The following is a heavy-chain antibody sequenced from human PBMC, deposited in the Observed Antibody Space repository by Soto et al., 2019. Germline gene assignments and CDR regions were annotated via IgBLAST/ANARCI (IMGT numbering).Heavy chain of an antibody. CDR2: IIPILGIA. CDR3: ARSPLPYYYMDV. Sequence: GASVKVSCKASGGTFSSYTISWVRQAPGQRLEWMGRIIPILGIANYAQKFQGRVTITADKSTSTAYMELSSLRSEVTAVYYCARSPLPYYYMDVWGKGTTVTVSS. V-gene: IGHV1-69*02. CDR1: GGTFSSYT. J-gene: IGHJ6*03.